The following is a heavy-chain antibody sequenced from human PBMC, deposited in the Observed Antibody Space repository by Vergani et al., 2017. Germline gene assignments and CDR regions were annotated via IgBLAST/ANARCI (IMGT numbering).Heavy chain of an antibody. CDR1: GFTFSSHA. Sequence: EVQLLQSEGAVVQPGGSLRLSCVASGFTFSSHAMSWVRQGHGQGLEWVSSFKNTGDSTHYADSVKGRFTISRDNSKNTLYLQMNSLRVEDTAVYYCAKDIRMSVAAFDIWGQGTMVTVSS. CDR2: FKNTGDST. D-gene: IGHD3-16*01. J-gene: IGHJ3*02. V-gene: IGHV3-23*01. CDR3: AKDIRMSVAAFDI.